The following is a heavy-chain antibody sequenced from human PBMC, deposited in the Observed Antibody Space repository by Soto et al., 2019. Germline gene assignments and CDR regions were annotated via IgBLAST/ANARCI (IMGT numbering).Heavy chain of an antibody. J-gene: IGHJ6*02. CDR3: ARALAPFYYYYGMDV. CDR2: IIPSGGST. CDR1: GYTFTTYY. D-gene: IGHD3-3*02. Sequence: GASVKVSCKASGYTFTTYYMHWVRQAPGQGLEWMRTIIPSGGSTSYAQKFQGRVTMTRDTSTSTAYMELSSLTSEDTAVYYCARALAPFYYYYGMDVWGQGTTVTVSS. V-gene: IGHV1-46*01.